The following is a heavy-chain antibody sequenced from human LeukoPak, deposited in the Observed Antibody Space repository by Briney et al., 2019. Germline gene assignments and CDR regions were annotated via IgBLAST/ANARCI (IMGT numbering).Heavy chain of an antibody. Sequence: GGSLRLSCAASGSTFSSYWMSWVRQAPGKGLEWVANIKQDGSERYYVDSVKGRFTISRDNAKNSLYLQMNSLRAEDTAVYYCARVKDSSSWYDDAFDIWGQGTMVTVSS. CDR2: IKQDGSER. CDR1: GSTFSSYW. CDR3: ARVKDSSSWYDDAFDI. V-gene: IGHV3-7*01. D-gene: IGHD6-13*01. J-gene: IGHJ3*02.